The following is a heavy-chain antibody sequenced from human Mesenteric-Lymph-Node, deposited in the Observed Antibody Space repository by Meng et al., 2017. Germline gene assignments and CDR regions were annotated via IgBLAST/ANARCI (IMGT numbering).Heavy chain of an antibody. J-gene: IGHJ4*02. CDR2: FAANNST. Sequence: VLLVLTVGGVFQMGRSLGLPCSVSGFPFSSSSMSWVRQAPGKGLEWVSTFAANNSTYYAESVQGRFTISRDNSENTLSLQMNSLRAEDTAVYYCAKLTSFWGQGTLVTVSS. V-gene: IGHV3-23*04. CDR3: AKLTSF. CDR1: GFPFSSSS. D-gene: IGHD3-16*01.